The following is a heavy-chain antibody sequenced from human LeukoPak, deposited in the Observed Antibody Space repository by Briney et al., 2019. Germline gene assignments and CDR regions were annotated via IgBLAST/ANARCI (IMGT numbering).Heavy chain of an antibody. J-gene: IGHJ5*01. V-gene: IGHV3-21*01. D-gene: IGHD3-10*01. CDR1: GFTFSSYS. CDR2: ISSTSSFI. Sequence: KSGGSLRLSCAASGFTFSSYSINWVRQAPGKGLEWVSCISSTSSFIYYADSVKGRFTISRDNAKNTLYLQMNGLRAEDTAVYYCAREGYYGSAALYSWGHGTLVTVSS. CDR3: AREGYYGSAALYS.